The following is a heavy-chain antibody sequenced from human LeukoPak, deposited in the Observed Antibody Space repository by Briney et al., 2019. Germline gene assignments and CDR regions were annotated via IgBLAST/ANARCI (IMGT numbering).Heavy chain of an antibody. Sequence: PGGSLRLSCTASRFSFGDYAMSWVRQAPGKGLEWVGFIRSKAYGGTTEYAASLKGRFTISRDDSKSIAYLQMNSLKTEDTAVYFCTRDHEDYGSPSFDYWGQGTLVTVSS. V-gene: IGHV3-49*04. D-gene: IGHD4/OR15-4a*01. CDR1: RFSFGDYA. J-gene: IGHJ4*02. CDR3: TRDHEDYGSPSFDY. CDR2: IRSKAYGGTT.